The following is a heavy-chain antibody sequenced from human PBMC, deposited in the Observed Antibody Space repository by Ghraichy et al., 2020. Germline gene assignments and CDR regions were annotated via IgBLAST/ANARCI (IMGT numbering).Heavy chain of an antibody. D-gene: IGHD2-21*02. CDR1: GVSISSRSFY. CDR2: IYYNGTV. J-gene: IGHJ5*02. CDR3: ARNAVTALRWFDH. V-gene: IGHV4-39*01. Sequence: SETLSLTCNVSGVSISSRSFYWGWIRQPPGKGLEWLGQIYYNGTVYYNPSLKSRLNMSIDTSKNQFSLKMTSVTAADTAMYFCARNAVTALRWFDHWGQGTLVSVSS.